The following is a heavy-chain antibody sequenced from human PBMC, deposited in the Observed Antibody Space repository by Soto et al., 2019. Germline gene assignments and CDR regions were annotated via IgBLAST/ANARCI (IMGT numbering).Heavy chain of an antibody. CDR2: IYWDDDK. V-gene: IGHV2-5*02. J-gene: IGHJ6*02. D-gene: IGHD3-3*01. Sequence: SGPTLVNPTQTLTLTCTFSGFSLSTSGVGVGWIRQPPGKALEWLALIYWDDDKRYSPSLKSRLTITKDTSKNQVVLTMTNMDPVDTATYYCAHINDFWSGYYMGSGYGMDVWGQGTTVTVSS. CDR1: GFSLSTSGVG. CDR3: AHINDFWSGYYMGSGYGMDV.